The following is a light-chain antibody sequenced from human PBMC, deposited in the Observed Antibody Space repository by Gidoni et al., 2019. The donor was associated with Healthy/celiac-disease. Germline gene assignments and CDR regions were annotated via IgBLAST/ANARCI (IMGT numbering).Light chain of an antibody. CDR3: QQYDNLLIT. J-gene: IGKJ5*01. Sequence: DIHMTQSPSSLSASVGDRFTITCQASQDISNYLNWYQQKPGKAPKLLIYDASNLETGVQSRFNRSGSGKDFTLTISSLQPEDIATYYCQQYDNLLITFGQGTRLEIK. V-gene: IGKV1-33*01. CDR2: DAS. CDR1: QDISNY.